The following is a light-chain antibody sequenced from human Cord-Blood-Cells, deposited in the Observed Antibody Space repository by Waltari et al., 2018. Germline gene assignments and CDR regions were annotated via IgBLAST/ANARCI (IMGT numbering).Light chain of an antibody. CDR1: QSVSSY. CDR2: DAS. Sequence: EIVLTQSPATLSLSPGGRATLSCRASQSVSSYLAWYQQKPGQAPRRLIYDASNRATGMPARFSGSGAGTDFTVTSSSLAPADFAADYCQQRSNWQTFGRGTKVEIK. V-gene: IGKV3-11*01. J-gene: IGKJ1*01. CDR3: QQRSNWQT.